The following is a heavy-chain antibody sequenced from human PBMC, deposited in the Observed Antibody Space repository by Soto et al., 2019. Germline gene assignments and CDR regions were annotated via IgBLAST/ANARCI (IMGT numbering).Heavy chain of an antibody. V-gene: IGHV4-34*01. CDR2: INHSGST. Sequence: LSLTCAVYGGSFSGYYWSWIRQPPGKGLEWIGEINHSGSTNYNPSLKSRVTISVDTSKNQFSLKLSSVTAADTAVYYCATRYPLRAYFDYWGQGTLVTVSS. J-gene: IGHJ4*02. CDR3: ATRYPLRAYFDY. D-gene: IGHD4-17*01. CDR1: GGSFSGYY.